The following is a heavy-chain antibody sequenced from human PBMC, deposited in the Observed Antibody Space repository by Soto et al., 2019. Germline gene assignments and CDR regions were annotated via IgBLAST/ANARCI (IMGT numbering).Heavy chain of an antibody. Sequence: PEALSLTCTGSGVSASTGYYYVSWIRQPPGKGLEWIGYFYYSGITNYNPSLKSRVTISADTSKNQFSLKLRSVTAADAAVYYCAIVIVAVAAPPDFFDYCGRGTPV. D-gene: IGHD2-21*01. CDR3: AIVIVAVAAPPDFFDY. CDR1: GVSASTGYYY. V-gene: IGHV4-61*01. J-gene: IGHJ4*02. CDR2: FYYSGIT.